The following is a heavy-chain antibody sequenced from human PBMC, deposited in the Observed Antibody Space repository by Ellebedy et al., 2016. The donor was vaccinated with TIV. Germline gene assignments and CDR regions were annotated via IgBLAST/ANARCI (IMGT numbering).Heavy chain of an antibody. V-gene: IGHV3-48*01. CDR2: ISVSGSTV. CDR1: GFSFSSYS. D-gene: IGHD1-14*01. J-gene: IGHJ4*02. Sequence: GESLKIPCAASGFSFSSYSLNWVRPAPGKGLEWVSYISVSGSTVYYADPVKGRFTISRDNSKNTLYLQMNSLRAEDTAIYYCARGRSGTYIHHAFDYWGQGILVTVSS. CDR3: ARGRSGTYIHHAFDY.